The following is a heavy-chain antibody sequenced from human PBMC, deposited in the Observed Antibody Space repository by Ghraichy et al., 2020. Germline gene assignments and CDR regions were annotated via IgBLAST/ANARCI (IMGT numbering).Heavy chain of an antibody. J-gene: IGHJ4*02. D-gene: IGHD4-17*01. Sequence: GGSLRLSCAASGFTFSSYAMHWVRQAPGKGLEWVASIKSDRSDSFYLDSVKGRFTISRDNAENSVSLEMTSLRVEDTAVYYCARDPYGDYKYGGTDYWGRGTLVSVSS. CDR3: ARDPYGDYKYGGTDY. CDR2: IKSDRSDS. V-gene: IGHV3-7*01. CDR1: GFTFSSYA.